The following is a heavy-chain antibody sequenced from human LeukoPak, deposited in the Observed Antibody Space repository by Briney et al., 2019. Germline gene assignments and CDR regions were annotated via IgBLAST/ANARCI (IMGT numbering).Heavy chain of an antibody. Sequence: ASVKVSCKASGDTFSSYYWHWERQAPGQGLEWMGIINPSGGSTTYAQKFQGRVTMTRDTSTSTVYMELSSLRSEDTAVYYCARGGVLRFLEHLDYWGQGTLVTVSS. D-gene: IGHD3-3*01. CDR1: GDTFSSYY. CDR3: ARGGVLRFLEHLDY. J-gene: IGHJ4*02. CDR2: INPSGGST. V-gene: IGHV1-46*01.